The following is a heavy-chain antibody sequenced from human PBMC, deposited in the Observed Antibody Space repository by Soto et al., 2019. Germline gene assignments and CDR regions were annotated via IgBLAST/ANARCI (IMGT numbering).Heavy chain of an antibody. D-gene: IGHD5-18*01. J-gene: IGHJ4*02. Sequence: QITLKESGPTVVKPTQTLTLTCTVSGFSVSTSGVGVGWIRQPPGKALEWLTLIYWDDDKRHSPSLKNRLTTPKDTSKTQGILKMTNMAPLDTAPYHCAPSRGGYTYGGGFDYWGQGTLVIVSS. CDR3: APSRGGYTYGGGFDY. CDR2: IYWDDDK. V-gene: IGHV2-5*02. CDR1: GFSVSTSGVG.